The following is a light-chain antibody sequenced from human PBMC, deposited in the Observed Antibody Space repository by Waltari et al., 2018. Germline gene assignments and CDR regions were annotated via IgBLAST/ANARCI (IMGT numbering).Light chain of an antibody. CDR3: SSYTSSNTYVV. CDR2: DVS. Sequence: QSALTQPASVSGSPGQSITISCTGTSSDVGGYNYFSWYQHHPGKVPKVMIYDVSKRPSGVSNRFSGSKSGNTASLTISGLQAEDEADYYCSSYTSSNTYVVFGGGTKLTVL. V-gene: IGLV2-14*03. CDR1: SSDVGGYNY. J-gene: IGLJ2*01.